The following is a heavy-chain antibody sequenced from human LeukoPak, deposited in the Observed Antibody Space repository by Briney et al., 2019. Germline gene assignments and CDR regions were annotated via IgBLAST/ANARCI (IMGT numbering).Heavy chain of an antibody. CDR2: IYHSEST. CDR3: ARYGGSGTYFFDY. Sequence: SETLSLTCAVSGGSISSGGYSWSWIRQPPGKGLEWIGYIYHSESTYYNPSLKSRVTISVDRSKNQFSLKLTSVTAADTAVYYCARYGGSGTYFFDYWRQGTLVTVSS. D-gene: IGHD3-10*01. CDR1: GGSISSGGYS. J-gene: IGHJ4*02. V-gene: IGHV4-30-2*01.